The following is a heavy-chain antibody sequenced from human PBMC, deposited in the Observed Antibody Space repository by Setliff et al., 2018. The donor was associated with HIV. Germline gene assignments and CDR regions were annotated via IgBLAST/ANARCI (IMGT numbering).Heavy chain of an antibody. J-gene: IGHJ4*02. CDR3: ARHSPSDY. V-gene: IGHV4-59*08. CDR2: IYNSAST. Sequence: TSETLSLTCTVSGDSISTDYWTWIRQPPGKGLEWIGYIYNSASTSYNPSLKSRVTISVDTSKNQFSLKLSSATAADTAVYYCARHSPSDYWGQGTLVTVSS. CDR1: GDSISTDY.